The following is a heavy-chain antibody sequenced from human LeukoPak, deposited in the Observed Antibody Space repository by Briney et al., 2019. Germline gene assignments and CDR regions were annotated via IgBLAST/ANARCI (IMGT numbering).Heavy chain of an antibody. V-gene: IGHV3-23*01. Sequence: GGSLRLFCAASGFTFSNYAMSWVRQTPGMGLEWVSGISGSGNSTYHADSVKGRFTISRDNSKNTLYLQMNRLRAEDTAVYCCAKPQGRGSYYLGWFDPWGQGTLVSVSS. CDR1: GFTFSNYA. CDR2: ISGSGNST. CDR3: AKPQGRGSYYLGWFDP. D-gene: IGHD1-26*01. J-gene: IGHJ5*02.